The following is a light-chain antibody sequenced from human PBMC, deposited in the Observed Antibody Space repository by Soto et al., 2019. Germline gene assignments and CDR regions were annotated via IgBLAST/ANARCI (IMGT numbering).Light chain of an antibody. V-gene: IGLV2-14*01. CDR2: EVS. CDR3: SSLTTSFTYV. CDR1: SSDVGAYNY. J-gene: IGLJ1*01. Sequence: QSVLTQPASVSGSPGQSVAISCTGTSSDVGAYNYVSWYQQHPGKAPKLLLSEVSNRPSGVSDHFSGSKSGNTASLTISGLQAEDEADYYCSSLTTSFTYVFGTGTKVTVL.